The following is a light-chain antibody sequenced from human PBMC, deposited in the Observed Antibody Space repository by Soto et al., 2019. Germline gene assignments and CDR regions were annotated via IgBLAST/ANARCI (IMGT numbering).Light chain of an antibody. CDR2: GAS. Sequence: EIVLTQSPGTLSLSPGERATLSFRASQSVSSSYLAWYQQKPGQAPRLLIYGASSRATGIPDRFSGSGSGTDLTLTISRLEPEDFAVYYCQQYGSSSWTLGQGTKAEIK. CDR1: QSVSSSY. V-gene: IGKV3-20*01. J-gene: IGKJ1*01. CDR3: QQYGSSSWT.